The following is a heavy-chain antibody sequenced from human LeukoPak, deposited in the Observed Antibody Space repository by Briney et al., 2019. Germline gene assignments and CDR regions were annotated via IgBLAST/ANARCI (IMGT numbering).Heavy chain of an antibody. CDR2: IIPILGIT. CDR3: AREEGAGNAFDI. V-gene: IGHV1-69*04. D-gene: IGHD3-10*01. Sequence: GASVKVSCKASGGTFSSYAISWVRQAPGQGLEWMGRIIPILGITNYAQKFQGRVTTTADKSTSTAYMQLSSLRSEDTAVYYCAREEGAGNAFDIWGQGTMVTVSS. CDR1: GGTFSSYA. J-gene: IGHJ3*02.